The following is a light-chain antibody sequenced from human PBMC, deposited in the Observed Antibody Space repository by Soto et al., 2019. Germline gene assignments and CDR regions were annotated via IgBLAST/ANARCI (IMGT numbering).Light chain of an antibody. Sequence: DIQMTQSPSSLSASVGDRVTITCRASQSISSYLNWYQQKPGKAPKLLIYAASSLQSGVTSRFSGSGSGTDFSLTISSLQPEDFATYYCQQSYSTPWTFGQGTKVESK. CDR3: QQSYSTPWT. V-gene: IGKV1-39*01. J-gene: IGKJ1*01. CDR2: AAS. CDR1: QSISSY.